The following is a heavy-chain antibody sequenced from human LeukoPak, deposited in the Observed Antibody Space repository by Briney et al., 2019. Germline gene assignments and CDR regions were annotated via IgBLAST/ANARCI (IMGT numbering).Heavy chain of an antibody. CDR1: GEFFSGYY. CDR2: INNSGST. D-gene: IGHD4-23*01. CDR3: ARGRLGTYGGNSRRWYFDI. V-gene: IGHV4-34*01. Sequence: PPETLSRTCAVDGEFFSGYYRSWIRQPPEEGLDWIGEINNSGSTNYNPSLKSLVTIPVDTSKNQFSLNLSSVTAADSPVYYCARGRLGTYGGNSRRWYFDIWGSGTLVTVSS. J-gene: IGHJ2*01.